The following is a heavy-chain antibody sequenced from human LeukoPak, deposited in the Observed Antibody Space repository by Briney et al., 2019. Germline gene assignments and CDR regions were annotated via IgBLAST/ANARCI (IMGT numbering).Heavy chain of an antibody. Sequence: PSETLSLTCIVSGGSISSYYWSWIRQHPGEGLEWIGYIDTRGSTDYKSSLKSRVTISVDRSRNQFSLRLRSVTAADTAVYFCARLLTYCTGTSCYYMDVWGTGTTVTVSS. CDR3: ARLLTYCTGTSCYYMDV. V-gene: IGHV4-4*09. CDR1: GGSISSYY. D-gene: IGHD2-8*02. CDR2: IDTRGST. J-gene: IGHJ6*03.